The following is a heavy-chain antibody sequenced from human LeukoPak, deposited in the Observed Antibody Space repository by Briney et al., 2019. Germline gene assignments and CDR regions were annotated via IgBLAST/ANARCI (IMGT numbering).Heavy chain of an antibody. Sequence: QPGGSLRLSCAASGFTVSSNYMNWVRQAPGKGLEWVAIIKQDGGEKYYVDSVKGRFSISRDNAKNSLYLQMNSLRAEDTAVYYCARGYEGAFDIWGQGTMVTVSS. J-gene: IGHJ3*02. CDR1: GFTVSSNY. V-gene: IGHV3-7*04. CDR2: IKQDGGEK. D-gene: IGHD2-2*01. CDR3: ARGYEGAFDI.